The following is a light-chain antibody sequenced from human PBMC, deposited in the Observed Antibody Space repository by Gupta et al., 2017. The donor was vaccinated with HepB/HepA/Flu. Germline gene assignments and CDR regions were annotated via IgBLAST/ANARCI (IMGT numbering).Light chain of an antibody. J-gene: IGLJ2*01. CDR1: TSDVGLYNY. Sequence: SALPQPASVSGSPGQSVAISCTCSTSDVGLYNYVSWYQQHPGKAPKLIISDVGNRPLGVSDRFSGAKSGNTASLIISGLQAEDEADYYCSSYTGSSPLVVFGGGTKLTVL. CDR3: SSYTGSSPLVV. CDR2: DVG. V-gene: IGLV2-14*03.